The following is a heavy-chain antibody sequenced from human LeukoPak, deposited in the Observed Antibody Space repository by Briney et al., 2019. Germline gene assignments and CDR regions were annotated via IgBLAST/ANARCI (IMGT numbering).Heavy chain of an antibody. CDR3: AREIYSSTWYNWFDP. J-gene: IGHJ5*02. CDR1: GFSFSNYW. V-gene: IGHV3-7*01. CDR2: IKEDGSEK. D-gene: IGHD6-13*01. Sequence: GGSLRLSCAASGFSFSNYWMGWVRQAPGKGLEWVANIKEDGSEKYYVDSVKGRFTISRDNAKNSLYLQMNSLRAEDTAVYYCAREIYSSTWYNWFDPWGQGTLVTVSS.